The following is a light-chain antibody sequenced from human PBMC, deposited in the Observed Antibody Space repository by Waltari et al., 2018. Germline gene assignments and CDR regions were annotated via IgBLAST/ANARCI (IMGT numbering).Light chain of an antibody. CDR1: QSILYRSSNRNA. V-gene: IGKV4-1*01. CDR3: QQYYNAPLT. Sequence: DIVMTQSPDSLAVSRGERATINCKSSQSILYRSSNRNALAWYQQKPGQPPKLLFFWAATRESGAPDRFSVSGSGTDFTLTISSLQAEDVAVYYCQQYYNAPLTFGGGTKVEIK. J-gene: IGKJ4*01. CDR2: WAA.